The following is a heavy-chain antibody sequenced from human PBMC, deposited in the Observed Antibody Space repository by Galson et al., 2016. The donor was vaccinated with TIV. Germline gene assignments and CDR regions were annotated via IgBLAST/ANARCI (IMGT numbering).Heavy chain of an antibody. CDR1: GDSISSYW. CDR3: ARAPGYSGYSYGYFDS. J-gene: IGHJ4*02. CDR2: IYPRDSDT. V-gene: IGHV5-51*03. Sequence: QSGAEVTKPEESLRISCKASGDSISSYWVGWVRQIPGKGLEWMGIIYPRDSDTRYSPSFQGQVTISADESISTVYLQWSSLKASDTAMYFCARAPGYSGYSYGYFDSWGQGTLVTVSS. D-gene: IGHD5-18*01.